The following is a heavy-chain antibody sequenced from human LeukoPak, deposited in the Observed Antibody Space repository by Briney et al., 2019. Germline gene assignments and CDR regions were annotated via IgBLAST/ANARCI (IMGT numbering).Heavy chain of an antibody. D-gene: IGHD3-9*01. CDR3: ARSPHILTGENFDY. CDR1: GYTFTGYY. Sequence: ASVKVSCKASGYTFTGYYMHWVRQAPGQGLEWMGLINSNSDGTNYAQKFQGRVTITRDTSINTAYLELTRLRSDDTAVYYCARSPHILTGENFDYWGQGTLVTVSS. V-gene: IGHV1-2*02. J-gene: IGHJ4*02. CDR2: INSNSDGT.